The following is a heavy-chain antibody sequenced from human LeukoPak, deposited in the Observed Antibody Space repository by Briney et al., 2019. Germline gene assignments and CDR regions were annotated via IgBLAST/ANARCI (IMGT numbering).Heavy chain of an antibody. D-gene: IGHD3-9*01. CDR3: ARASGRFTTDWAPWMGFDL. V-gene: IGHV4-61*02. Sequence: SETLSLTCTLSGGSISLGSFYWTWIRQPAGKGLEWMGFVYTRGPTNYNPSLKSRVTMSLDTSKNQFSLNLNPVTAADTAVYYCARASGRFTTDWAPWMGFDLWGQGTLVAVSS. J-gene: IGHJ4*02. CDR1: GGSISLGSFY. CDR2: VYTRGPT.